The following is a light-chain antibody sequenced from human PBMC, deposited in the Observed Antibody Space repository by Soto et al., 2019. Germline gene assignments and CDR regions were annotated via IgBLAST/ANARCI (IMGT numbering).Light chain of an antibody. V-gene: IGKV3-15*01. CDR2: DAS. Sequence: EIVMTQSPATLSVSPGERATLSCRASQSVSSRLAWYQQKRGQAPRLLIYDASTRATGIPARFSGSGSGTECNLTISSLQSEDFAIYYCRHYNNWPPETFGQGTRVEIK. J-gene: IGKJ1*01. CDR1: QSVSSR. CDR3: RHYNNWPPET.